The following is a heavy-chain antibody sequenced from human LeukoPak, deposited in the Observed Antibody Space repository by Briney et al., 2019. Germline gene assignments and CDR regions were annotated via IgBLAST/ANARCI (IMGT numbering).Heavy chain of an antibody. CDR2: IWYDGSNK. Sequence: GGSLRLSCAASGFTFSSYAMHWVRQAPGKGLEWVAVIWYDGSNKNYADSVKGRFTISRDNSKNTLYLQMNSLRAEDTAVYYCARVAMSDSSGYCDYWGQGTLVTVPS. CDR3: ARVAMSDSSGYCDY. J-gene: IGHJ4*02. D-gene: IGHD3-22*01. V-gene: IGHV3-33*01. CDR1: GFTFSSYA.